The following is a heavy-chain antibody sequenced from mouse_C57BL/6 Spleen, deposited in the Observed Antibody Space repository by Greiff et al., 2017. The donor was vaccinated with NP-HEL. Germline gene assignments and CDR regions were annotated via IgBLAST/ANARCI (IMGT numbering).Heavy chain of an antibody. CDR3: ARCYYGSSEGFAY. D-gene: IGHD1-1*01. CDR2: IYPGSGST. J-gene: IGHJ3*01. V-gene: IGHV1-55*01. CDR1: GYTFTSYW. Sequence: QVHVKQPGAELVKPGASVKMSCKASGYTFTSYWITWVKQRPGQGLEWIGDIYPGSGSTNYNEKFKSKATLTVDTSSSTAYMQLSSLTSEDSAVYYCARCYYGSSEGFAYWGQGTLVTVSA.